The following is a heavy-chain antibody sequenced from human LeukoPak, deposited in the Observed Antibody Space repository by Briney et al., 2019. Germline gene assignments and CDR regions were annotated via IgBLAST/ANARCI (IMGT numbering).Heavy chain of an antibody. J-gene: IGHJ4*02. Sequence: SETLSLTCAVYGGSFSGYYWSWIRQPPGKGLEWIGYIYSSGSTNYNPSLKSRVTISVDTSKNQFSLKLSSVTAADTAVYYCARRAPRGFDYWGQGTLVTVSS. CDR3: ARRAPRGFDY. V-gene: IGHV4-59*08. CDR1: GGSFSGYY. CDR2: IYSSGST.